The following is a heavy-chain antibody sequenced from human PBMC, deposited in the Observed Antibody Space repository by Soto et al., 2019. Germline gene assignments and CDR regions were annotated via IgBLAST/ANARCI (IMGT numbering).Heavy chain of an antibody. Sequence: SETLSLTCTVSAASFSKYYWTWIRQPPGKGLEWVGYIYFNGNTKYNPSLEGRLTISIDTSKKEFSLKLTSVTAADAAVYYCASVTFGGIVLAHWGQGTLVTVSS. CDR2: IYFNGNT. V-gene: IGHV4-59*01. CDR3: ASVTFGGIVLAH. D-gene: IGHD3-16*01. CDR1: AASFSKYY. J-gene: IGHJ4*02.